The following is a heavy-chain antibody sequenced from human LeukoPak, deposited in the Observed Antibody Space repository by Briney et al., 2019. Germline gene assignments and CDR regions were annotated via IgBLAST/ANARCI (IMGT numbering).Heavy chain of an antibody. CDR2: IYTSGST. CDR3: ARDVSGLYYMDV. CDR1: GGSISSGSYY. D-gene: IGHD6-19*01. V-gene: IGHV4-61*02. J-gene: IGHJ6*03. Sequence: PSETLSLTCTVSGGSISSGSYYWSWIRQPAGKGLEWIGRIYTSGSTNYNPSLKSRVTISVDTSKNQFSLKLSSVTAADTAVYYCARDVSGLYYMDVWGKGTTVTISS.